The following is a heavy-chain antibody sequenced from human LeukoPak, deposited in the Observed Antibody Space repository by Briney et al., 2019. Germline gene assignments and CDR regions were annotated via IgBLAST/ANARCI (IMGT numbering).Heavy chain of an antibody. D-gene: IGHD3-22*01. CDR1: GFSLNTLGVG. CDR3: AHRKNYYDSSVFDN. CDR2: IYWDDDR. Sequence: KKSGPTLVNPTQTLTLTCAFSGFSLNTLGVGVGWIRQPPGRALEWLALIYWDDDRRYSPSLKSRLTITKDTSKNQVVLTMTNMDPVDTATYFCAHRKNYYDSSVFDNWGQGTLVTVSS. V-gene: IGHV2-5*02. J-gene: IGHJ4*02.